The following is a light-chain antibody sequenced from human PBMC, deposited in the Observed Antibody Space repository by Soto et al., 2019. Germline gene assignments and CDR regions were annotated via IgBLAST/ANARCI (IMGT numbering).Light chain of an antibody. V-gene: IGKV3D-20*02. CDR3: QQRAEWPDT. J-gene: IGKJ2*01. Sequence: EIVLAQSPGTLSLSPGERATLSCRASQTINNIYLAWYQQKPGQAPRLLISDASNRATGVPARISGSGSGTDFTLTISSLEPEDFAVYYCQQRAEWPDTFGQGTKVEIK. CDR1: QTINNIY. CDR2: DAS.